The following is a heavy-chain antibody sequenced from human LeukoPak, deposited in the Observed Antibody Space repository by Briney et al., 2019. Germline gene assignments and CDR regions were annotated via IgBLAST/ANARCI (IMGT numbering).Heavy chain of an antibody. Sequence: GGSLRLSCAASGFTFSGYSMNWVRQAPGKGLEWVSSISSSSSYIYYADSVKGRFTISRDNSKNTLYLQMNSLRAEDTAVYYCAKGGVPVEMATIEMWGQGTLVTVSS. CDR3: AKGGVPVEMATIEM. D-gene: IGHD5-24*01. CDR2: ISSSSSYI. V-gene: IGHV3-21*01. J-gene: IGHJ4*02. CDR1: GFTFSGYS.